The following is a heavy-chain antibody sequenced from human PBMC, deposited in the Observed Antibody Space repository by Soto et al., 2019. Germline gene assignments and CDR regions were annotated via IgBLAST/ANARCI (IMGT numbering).Heavy chain of an antibody. V-gene: IGHV3-23*01. J-gene: IGHJ6*02. CDR1: GITFGSRA. Sequence: EVQLLESGGDLIQPGGSLRLSCVASGITFGSRAMSWVRQAPGEGLEWVSTITDTGGDAKYADSVRGRFTISRDNSKNTLYLQMNSLRAEDTAVYYCARKSRRGYFDWSCYGMDVWGQGTTVTVSS. D-gene: IGHD3-9*01. CDR3: ARKSRRGYFDWSCYGMDV. CDR2: ITDTGGDA.